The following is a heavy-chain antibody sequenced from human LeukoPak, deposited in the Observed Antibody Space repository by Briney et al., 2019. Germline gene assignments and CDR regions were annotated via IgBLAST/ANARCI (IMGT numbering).Heavy chain of an antibody. J-gene: IGHJ4*02. CDR2: ISDDGSSE. D-gene: IGHD3-10*01. Sequence: GGSLRLSCSASGFTFRNYGMNWVRQAPGKGLECVAFISDDGSSESYANSVKGRFTVSRDNSKNTLFLQMTSLRPEDTAYYYCARAQQRKVGSGGDWGPGTLVTVSS. V-gene: IGHV3-30-3*01. CDR3: ARAQQRKVGSGGD. CDR1: GFTFRNYG.